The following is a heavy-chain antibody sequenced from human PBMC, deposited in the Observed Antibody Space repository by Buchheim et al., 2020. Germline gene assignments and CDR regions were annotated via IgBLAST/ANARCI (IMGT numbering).Heavy chain of an antibody. V-gene: IGHV3-30*18. J-gene: IGHJ6*02. CDR2: ISYDGSNK. CDR1: GFTFSSYG. Sequence: QVQLVESGGGVVQPGRSLRLSCAASGFTFSSYGMHWVRQAPGKGLEWVAVISYDGSNKYYADSVKGRFTISRDNSKNTLYLQMNSLRAEDTAVYYCAKDKYYDFWSGYYSTYYYYGMDVWGQGTT. D-gene: IGHD3-3*01. CDR3: AKDKYYDFWSGYYSTYYYYGMDV.